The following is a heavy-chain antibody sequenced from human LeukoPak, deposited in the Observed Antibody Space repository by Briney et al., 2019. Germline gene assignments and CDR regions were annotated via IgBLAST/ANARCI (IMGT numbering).Heavy chain of an antibody. CDR2: ISHIGGT. J-gene: IGHJ3*02. Sequence: SETLSLTCAVYGGSFSGYYWSWIRQPPEKGLEWIGSISHIGGTYYSPSLKSRITISVDTSKNQFSLKLSSVTAADTAVYYCARDQWGGNYIHDAFDIWGQGTMVTVSS. D-gene: IGHD4-23*01. CDR1: GGSFSGYY. CDR3: ARDQWGGNYIHDAFDI. V-gene: IGHV4-34*01.